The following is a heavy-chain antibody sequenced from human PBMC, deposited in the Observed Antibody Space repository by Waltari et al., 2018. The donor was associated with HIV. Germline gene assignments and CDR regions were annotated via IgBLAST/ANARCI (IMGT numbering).Heavy chain of an antibody. Sequence: EVQLVESGGVLVQPGGSLRLSCAASGFTFRTYWMHWVRQGPGKGLVWVSGIHNYVSSTSYAVSVKGRFTISRDNAKNTLFLQMNSLRVEDTAVYYCTRDGGGHPFVGYGMDVWGQGTTVTVSS. CDR1: GFTFRTYW. CDR2: IHNYVSST. D-gene: IGHD3-16*01. V-gene: IGHV3-74*01. J-gene: IGHJ6*02. CDR3: TRDGGGHPFVGYGMDV.